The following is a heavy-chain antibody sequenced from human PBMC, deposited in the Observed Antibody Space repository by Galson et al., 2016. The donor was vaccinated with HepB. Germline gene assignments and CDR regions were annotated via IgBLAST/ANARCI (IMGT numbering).Heavy chain of an antibody. Sequence: LRLSCAGSGFTFSRYGMTWVRQAPGKGLEDVSSISMSGNSRDYAESVKGRFTISRDNSKNTVYLQMNSLRAEDTAVYYCAREWQWLDGIDYWGQGTLVTVSS. V-gene: IGHV3-23*01. CDR2: ISMSGNSR. J-gene: IGHJ4*02. D-gene: IGHD6-19*01. CDR3: AREWQWLDGIDY. CDR1: GFTFSRYG.